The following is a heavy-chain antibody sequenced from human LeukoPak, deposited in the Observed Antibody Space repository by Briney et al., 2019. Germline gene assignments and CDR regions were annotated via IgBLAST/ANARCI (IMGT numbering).Heavy chain of an antibody. CDR3: ARGGGLDV. CDR1: GFPFSSYW. V-gene: IGHV3-7*03. Sequence: GGSLRLSCVASGFPFSSYWMTWVRQAPGKGLEWVANIKQDGSKKSYVDSVKGRFAISRDNAKNSLYLQMSNLRAEDTAVYFCARGGGLDVWGQGATVTVSS. D-gene: IGHD3-16*01. CDR2: IKQDGSKK. J-gene: IGHJ6*02.